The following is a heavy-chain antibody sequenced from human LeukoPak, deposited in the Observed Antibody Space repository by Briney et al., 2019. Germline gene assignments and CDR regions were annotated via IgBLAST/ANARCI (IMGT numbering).Heavy chain of an antibody. CDR2: IYYSGST. V-gene: IGHV4-39*07. J-gene: IGHJ5*02. CDR3: ASRTGTKVWFDP. Sequence: PSETLSLTCTVSGGSISSSSYYWGWIRQPPGKGLEWIGSIYYSGSTYYNPSLKSRVTISVDTSKNQFSLKLSSVTAADTAVYYCASRTGTKVWFDPWGQGTLVTVSS. CDR1: GGSISSSSYY. D-gene: IGHD1-7*01.